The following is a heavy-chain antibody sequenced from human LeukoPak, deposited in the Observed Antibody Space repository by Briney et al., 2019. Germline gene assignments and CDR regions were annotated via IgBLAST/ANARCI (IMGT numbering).Heavy chain of an antibody. J-gene: IGHJ4*02. CDR3: ARGGVAGIDY. CDR2: INAGNGNT. Sequence: RASVKVSCKASGYTFTSYAMHWVRQAPGQRLEWMGWINAGNGNTKYSQEFQGRVTMTEDTSTDTAYMELSSLRSEDTAVYYCARGGVAGIDYWGQGTLVTVSS. CDR1: GYTFTSYA. V-gene: IGHV1-3*03.